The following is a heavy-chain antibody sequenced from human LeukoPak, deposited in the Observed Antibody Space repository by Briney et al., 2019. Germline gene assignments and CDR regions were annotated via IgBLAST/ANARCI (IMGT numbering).Heavy chain of an antibody. CDR1: GFTFNSYH. Sequence: PGGSLRLSCAASGFTFNSYHFNWVRQAPGKGLEWVSYISIFSSTIYYADSVKGRFTISRDDAKNSVYLQMNSLRAEDTAVYYCARTHERDLDCWGQGTLVTVSS. V-gene: IGHV3-48*01. J-gene: IGHJ4*02. CDR3: ARTHERDLDC. CDR2: ISIFSSTI.